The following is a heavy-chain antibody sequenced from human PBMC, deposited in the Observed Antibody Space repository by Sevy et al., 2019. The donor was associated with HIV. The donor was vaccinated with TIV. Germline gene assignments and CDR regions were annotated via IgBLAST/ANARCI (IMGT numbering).Heavy chain of an antibody. V-gene: IGHV4-31*03. CDR2: IYYSGIT. CDR3: AREAGYNFGFDS. J-gene: IGHJ4*02. CDR1: GGSIRSGGYY. Sequence: SETLSLTCTVSGGSIRSGGYYWAWIRQHPGKGLEWIGFIYYSGITYYNPSPKSRLTISIDTSKNEFSLRLTSVTAADTAMYYCAREAGYNFGFDSWGQGTLVTVSS. D-gene: IGHD5-18*01.